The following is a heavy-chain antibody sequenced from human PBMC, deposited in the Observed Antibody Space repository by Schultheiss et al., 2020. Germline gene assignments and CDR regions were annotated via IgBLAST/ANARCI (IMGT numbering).Heavy chain of an antibody. V-gene: IGHV4-34*01. Sequence: SQTLSLTCAVYGGSFSGYYWSWIRQPPGKGLEWIGEIYHSGSTNYNPSLKSRVTISVDTSKNQFSLKLSSVTAADTAVYYCARMRGGFFNYFDYWGQGTLVTVSS. J-gene: IGHJ4*02. CDR2: IYHSGST. D-gene: IGHD3-16*01. CDR1: GGSFSGYY. CDR3: ARMRGGFFNYFDY.